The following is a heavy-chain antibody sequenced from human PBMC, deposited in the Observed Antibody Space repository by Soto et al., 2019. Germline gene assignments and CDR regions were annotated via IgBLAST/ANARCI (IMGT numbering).Heavy chain of an antibody. Sequence: ASVKVSGKASGYTFTSYAMHWVRQAPGQRLEWMGWINAGNGNTKYSQKFQGRVTITRDTSASTAYMELSSLRSEDTAVYYCARETMVRGVMAPGSFDYWGQGTLVTVSS. CDR1: GYTFTSYA. V-gene: IGHV1-3*01. D-gene: IGHD3-10*01. CDR2: INAGNGNT. CDR3: ARETMVRGVMAPGSFDY. J-gene: IGHJ4*02.